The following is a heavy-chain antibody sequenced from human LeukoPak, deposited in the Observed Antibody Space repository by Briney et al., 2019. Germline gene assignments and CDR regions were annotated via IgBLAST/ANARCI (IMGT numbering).Heavy chain of an antibody. V-gene: IGHV4-39*01. CDR2: IYYSGST. D-gene: IGHD3-10*01. J-gene: IGHJ4*02. CDR3: ARHIGSGTYYSYFFDY. Sequence: PSETLSLTCTVSGGSISSSSYYWGWIRQPPGKGLEWIGSIYYSGSTYYNPSLKSRVSISVDTSKNQFSLKLSSVTAADTAVYYCARHIGSGTYYSYFFDYWGQGTLVTVSS. CDR1: GGSISSSSYY.